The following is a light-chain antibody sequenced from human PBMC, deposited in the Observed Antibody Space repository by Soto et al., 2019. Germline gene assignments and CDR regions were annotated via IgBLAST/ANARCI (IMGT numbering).Light chain of an antibody. V-gene: IGKV1-5*03. Sequence: DIQMTQSPSTLSASGGDRVTITCRASQNIGSWLAWYQQKPGEAPKLLISKASTLESGVPSRFSGRAYGTEFTLTISSLQPDDFGTYFCQHYKNYPYNFGQGTKVDIK. CDR2: KAS. J-gene: IGKJ2*01. CDR1: QNIGSW. CDR3: QHYKNYPYN.